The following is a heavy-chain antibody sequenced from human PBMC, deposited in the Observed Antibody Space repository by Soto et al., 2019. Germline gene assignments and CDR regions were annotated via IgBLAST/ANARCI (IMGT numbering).Heavy chain of an antibody. CDR2: IYSGGST. J-gene: IGHJ6*02. CDR1: GFTVSSNY. CDR3: ARDGYCSGGSCYSNYYYGMDV. Sequence: PGGSLRLSCAASGFTVSSNYMSWVRQAPGKGLEWVSVIYSGGSTYYADSVKGRFTISRDNSKNTLYLQMNSLRAEDTAVYYCARDGYCSGGSCYSNYYYGMDVWGQGTTVTVSS. V-gene: IGHV3-53*01. D-gene: IGHD2-15*01.